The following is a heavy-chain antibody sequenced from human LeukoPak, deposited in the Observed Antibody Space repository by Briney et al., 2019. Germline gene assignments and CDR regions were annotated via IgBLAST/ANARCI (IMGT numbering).Heavy chain of an antibody. CDR1: GGSISSYC. CDR2: FYYSGST. Sequence: ETLSLTCTVSGGSISSYCWSWIRQPPGKGLEWIGYFYYSGSTNYNPSLKSRVTISVDRSKNQFSLKLNSVTAADTAVYYCARGVDYDNNYFQYGMDVWGRGTTVTVPS. J-gene: IGHJ6*02. D-gene: IGHD3-9*01. V-gene: IGHV4-59*01. CDR3: ARGVDYDNNYFQYGMDV.